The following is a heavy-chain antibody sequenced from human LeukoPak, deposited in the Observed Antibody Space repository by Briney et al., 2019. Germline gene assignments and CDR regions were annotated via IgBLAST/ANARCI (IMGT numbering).Heavy chain of an antibody. CDR1: GYTFTSYD. CDR2: MNPNSGNT. CDR3: ARGASLNYYGSGSYYINDWFDP. J-gene: IGHJ5*02. V-gene: IGHV1-8*01. D-gene: IGHD3-10*01. Sequence: ASVKVPCKASGYTFTSYDINWVRQATGQGLEWMGWMNPNSGNTGYAQKFQGRVTMTRNTSISTAYMELSSLRSEDTAVYYCARGASLNYYGSGSYYINDWFDPWGQGTLVTVSS.